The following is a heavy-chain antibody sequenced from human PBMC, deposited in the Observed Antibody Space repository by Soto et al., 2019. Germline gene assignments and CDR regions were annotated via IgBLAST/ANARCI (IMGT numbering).Heavy chain of an antibody. Sequence: EVQLLESGGGFVQPGGSLRLSCAASGVTFSDYAMTWLRQAPGTGLEWVSAITSSGSSTYYAESVKGRFTISRHNSKSTLYLPMNSLRAEDTATYYCAKGAEGYVVSSLDYWGQGTLGTVS. D-gene: IGHD3-16*01. V-gene: IGHV3-23*01. CDR2: ITSSGSST. CDR3: AKGAEGYVVSSLDY. CDR1: GVTFSDYA. J-gene: IGHJ4*02.